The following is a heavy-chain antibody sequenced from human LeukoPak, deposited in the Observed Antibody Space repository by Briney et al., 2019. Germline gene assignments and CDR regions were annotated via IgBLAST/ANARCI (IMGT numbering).Heavy chain of an antibody. J-gene: IGHJ4*02. CDR1: GFTFSTYS. CDR3: ASQYDSSGYYYNY. D-gene: IGHD3-22*01. Sequence: GGSLRLSCAASGFTFSTYSMNWVRQAPGKGLEWVSYISRSSSTIYYADSVKGRFTISRDNAKSSLYLQMNSLRAEDTAVYYCASQYDSSGYYYNYWGQGTLVTVSS. CDR2: ISRSSSTI. V-gene: IGHV3-48*01.